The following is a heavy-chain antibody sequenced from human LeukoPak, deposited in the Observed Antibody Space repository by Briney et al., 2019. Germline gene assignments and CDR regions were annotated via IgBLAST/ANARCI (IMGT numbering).Heavy chain of an antibody. D-gene: IGHD3-22*01. CDR1: GFTFRSYS. V-gene: IGHV3-21*01. Sequence: GGSLSLSCAASGFTFRSYSMIWVRQAPGKGLEWVSSISSSSSYIYYADSVKGRFTVSRDNAKNSLYLQMNSLRAEDTAVYYCARAETGYYYDSSGYPFAYWGQGTLVTVSS. CDR2: ISSSSSYI. CDR3: ARAETGYYYDSSGYPFAY. J-gene: IGHJ4*02.